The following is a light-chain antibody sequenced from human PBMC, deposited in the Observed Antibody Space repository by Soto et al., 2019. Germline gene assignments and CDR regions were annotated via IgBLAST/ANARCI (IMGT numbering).Light chain of an antibody. V-gene: IGKV3-20*01. Sequence: EIVLTQSPGTLSLSPGERATLSCRASQSVSSSYLAWYQQKPGQAPRLLIYGASSRATGIPDRVSGSGSGTDFTLTISRLEPEDFAVYYCQQYGRSPLLTFGGGTKVEIK. CDR1: QSVSSSY. CDR3: QQYGRSPLLT. CDR2: GAS. J-gene: IGKJ4*01.